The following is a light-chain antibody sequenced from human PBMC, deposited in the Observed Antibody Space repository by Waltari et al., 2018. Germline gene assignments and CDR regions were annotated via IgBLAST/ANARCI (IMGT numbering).Light chain of an antibody. CDR1: QTINNNF. CDR2: GAS. Sequence: IVLTQSPDTLSLSPGQRATLSCRASQTINNNFLVWYQQKPGQAPRLIIHGASSRATGFPDRFSGSGSGTDFTLTIRSLEPEDFAVYYCQQYDGSVLTFGGGTKVEI. CDR3: QQYDGSVLT. V-gene: IGKV3-20*01. J-gene: IGKJ4*01.